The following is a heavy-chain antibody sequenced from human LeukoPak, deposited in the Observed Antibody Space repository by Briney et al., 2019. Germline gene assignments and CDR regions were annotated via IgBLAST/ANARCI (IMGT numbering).Heavy chain of an antibody. V-gene: IGHV3-72*01. CDR3: ARDLFGYDIDY. CDR2: TRNKANSYTA. CDR1: GFTFSDHY. J-gene: IGHJ4*02. D-gene: IGHD3-22*01. Sequence: GGSLRLSCAASGFTFSDHYMDWVRQAPGKGLEWVGRTRNKANSYTAEYAASVKGRFTISRDDSKNSLYLQMNSLKTEDTAVYYCARDLFGYDIDYGGQGTLVTVFS.